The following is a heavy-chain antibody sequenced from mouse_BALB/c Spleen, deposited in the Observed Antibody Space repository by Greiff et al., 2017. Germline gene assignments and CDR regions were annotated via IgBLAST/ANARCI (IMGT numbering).Heavy chain of an antibody. D-gene: IGHD2-10*02. CDR3: ARLGYGNTYAMDY. CDR1: GFTFSSYA. Sequence: EVKLVESGGGLVKPGGSLKLSCAASGFTFSSYAMSWVRQTPEKRLEWVATISSGGSYTYYPDSVKGRFTISRDNAKNTLYLQMSSLRSEDTAMYYCARLGYGNTYAMDYWGQGTSVTVSS. V-gene: IGHV5-9-3*01. J-gene: IGHJ4*01. CDR2: ISSGGSYT.